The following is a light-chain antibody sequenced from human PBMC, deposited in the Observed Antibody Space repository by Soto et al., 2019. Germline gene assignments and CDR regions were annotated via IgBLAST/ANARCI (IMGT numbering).Light chain of an antibody. J-gene: IGKJ5*01. CDR3: QQLTSYPRST. Sequence: DIQMTQSPSTLSASVGDRVTITCRASQIICSWLAWYQQKPGKAPKLLIYAASTLQTGVPSRFSGSGSGTEFTLTISSLQPEDFATYHCQQLTSYPRSTFGQGTRLEIK. V-gene: IGKV1-5*01. CDR1: QIICSW. CDR2: AAS.